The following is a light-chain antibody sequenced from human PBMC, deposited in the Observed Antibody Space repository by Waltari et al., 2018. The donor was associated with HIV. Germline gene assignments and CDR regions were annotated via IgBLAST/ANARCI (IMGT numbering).Light chain of an antibody. CDR3: SSYTSAETVV. Sequence: QSALTQPASVSGSPGQSITIPCTGTSSHLGAYKYVPWYQQHPDKVPKLIIYEVINRPSGVSNRFSGSKSGNTASLTISGLQTEDEADYYCSSYTSAETVVFGVGTRVTVL. CDR2: EVI. V-gene: IGLV2-14*01. CDR1: SSHLGAYKY. J-gene: IGLJ1*01.